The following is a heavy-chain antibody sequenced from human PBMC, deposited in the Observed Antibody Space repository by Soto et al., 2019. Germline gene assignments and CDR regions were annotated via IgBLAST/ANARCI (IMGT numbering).Heavy chain of an antibody. J-gene: IGHJ6*02. CDR2: IYPGDSDT. CDR3: AGGGVRGVITRTRDYYGMDV. CDR1: GYSFTSYW. V-gene: IGHV5-51*01. D-gene: IGHD3-10*01. Sequence: PGESLKISCKGSGYSFTSYWLGWVRQMPGKGLEWMGIIYPGDSDTRYSPSFQGQVTISADKSISTAYLQWSSLKASDTAMYYCAGGGVRGVITRTRDYYGMDVWGQGTTVTVSS.